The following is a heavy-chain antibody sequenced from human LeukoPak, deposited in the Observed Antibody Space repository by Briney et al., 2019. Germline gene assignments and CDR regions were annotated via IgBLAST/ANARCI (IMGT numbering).Heavy chain of an antibody. V-gene: IGHV3-7*01. CDR1: GFSFSDYW. Sequence: GSLRLSCAASGFSFSDYWMSWVRQAPGRGLEWVGNINQDGSQNSSVDSVKGRFTISRDNAKNSLYLQMNSLGAEDTALYYCAREVTASSFDILGQGTMVTVSS. J-gene: IGHJ3*02. CDR2: INQDGSQN. CDR3: AREVTASSFDI. D-gene: IGHD2-21*02.